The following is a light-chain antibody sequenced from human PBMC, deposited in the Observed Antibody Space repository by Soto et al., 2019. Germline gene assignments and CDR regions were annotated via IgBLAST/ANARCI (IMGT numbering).Light chain of an antibody. CDR1: SSDVGGYNY. Sequence: QSVLTQPASGSGSPGQSITISCTGTSSDVGGYNYVSWYQQHPGKAPKLLIQSNNQRPSGVPDRFWGSKSGTSASLAISGLQSEDEADYYCASWDDSLNGWVFGGGTKLTVL. J-gene: IGLJ3*02. CDR3: ASWDDSLNGWV. CDR2: SNN. V-gene: IGLV1-44*01.